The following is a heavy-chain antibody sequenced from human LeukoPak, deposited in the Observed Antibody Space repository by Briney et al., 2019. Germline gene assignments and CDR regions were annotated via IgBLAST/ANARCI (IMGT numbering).Heavy chain of an antibody. Sequence: PGGSLRLSCAASGFTFSSYGMHWVRQAPGKGLEWVAFIRYDGSNKYYADSVKGRFTISRDNSKNTLYLQMNSLRAEDTAVYYCAKDPYSYGPKDAFDIWGQGTMVTVSS. J-gene: IGHJ3*02. D-gene: IGHD5-18*01. CDR3: AKDPYSYGPKDAFDI. CDR1: GFTFSSYG. V-gene: IGHV3-30*02. CDR2: IRYDGSNK.